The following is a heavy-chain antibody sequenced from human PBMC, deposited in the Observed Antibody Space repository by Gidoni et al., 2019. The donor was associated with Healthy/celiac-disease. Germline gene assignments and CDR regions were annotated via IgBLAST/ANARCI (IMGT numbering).Heavy chain of an antibody. Sequence: EVQLVESGGGLVKPGGSLRLSCAASGFTFSSYSMNWVRQAPGKGLEWVSSISSSSSYIYYADSVKGRFTISRDNAKNSLYLQMNSLRAEDTAVYYCAREEESRSAWFDPWGQGTLVTVSS. CDR3: AREEESRSAWFDP. CDR2: ISSSSSYI. V-gene: IGHV3-21*01. D-gene: IGHD6-25*01. J-gene: IGHJ5*02. CDR1: GFTFSSYS.